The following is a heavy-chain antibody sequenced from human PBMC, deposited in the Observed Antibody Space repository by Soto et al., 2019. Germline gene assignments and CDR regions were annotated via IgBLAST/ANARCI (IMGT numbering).Heavy chain of an antibody. CDR2: ISSTTNYI. J-gene: IGHJ4*02. Sequence: GGSLRLSCAASGFTFTRYSMNWVRQAPGKGLEWVSSISSTTNYIYYGDSMKGRFTISRDNAKNSLYLEMNSLRAEDTAVYYCASESADLTSNLDYWGQGTLVTVSS. CDR3: ASESADLTSNLDY. CDR1: GFTFTRYS. V-gene: IGHV3-21*06.